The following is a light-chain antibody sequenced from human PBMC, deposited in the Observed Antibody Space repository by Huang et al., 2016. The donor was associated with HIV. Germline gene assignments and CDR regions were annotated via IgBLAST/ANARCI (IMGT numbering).Light chain of an antibody. V-gene: IGKV2-30*01. J-gene: IGKJ4*01. CDR1: QSLLYHDGNTY. CDR3: MQGIQWPLT. CDR2: KVS. Sequence: DIVLTQSPLTLTVTLGQPASISCRSSQSLLYHDGNTYLNWFQQRPGQSPRRLIYKVSYRDSGVPDRFSASGSGTEFTLKISRVEAEDVGVYYCMQGIQWPLTFGGGTKVQI.